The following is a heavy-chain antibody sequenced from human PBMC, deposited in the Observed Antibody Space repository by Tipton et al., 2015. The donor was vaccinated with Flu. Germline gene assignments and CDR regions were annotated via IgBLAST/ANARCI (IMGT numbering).Heavy chain of an antibody. CDR3: ARGSGSGTHVMFDY. CDR2: IYSSGST. V-gene: IGHV4-4*07. Sequence: TLSLTCTVSGGSLSSFYWSWIRQPAGKGLECIGRIYSSGSTNYNPSFKSRVSMSLDASKTQFSLNLNSVTAADTAMYYCARGSGSGTHVMFDYWGQGTLVTVSS. J-gene: IGHJ4*02. D-gene: IGHD3-10*01. CDR1: GGSLSSFY.